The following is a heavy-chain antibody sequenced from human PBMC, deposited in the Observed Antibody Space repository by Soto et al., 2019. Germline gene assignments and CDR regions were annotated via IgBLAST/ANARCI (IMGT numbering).Heavy chain of an antibody. V-gene: IGHV3-23*01. CDR2: ISDSGGST. CDR1: TFTFSAYG. J-gene: IGHJ5*02. CDR3: AKNRVIFDP. Sequence: GGSLRLSCAASTFTFSAYGMSWVRQPPGKGLEWVSGISDSGGSTYYADSVKGRFTISRDNSKNTLYLQLSSLRAEDTAVYYCAKNRVIFDPWGQGTLVTVSS.